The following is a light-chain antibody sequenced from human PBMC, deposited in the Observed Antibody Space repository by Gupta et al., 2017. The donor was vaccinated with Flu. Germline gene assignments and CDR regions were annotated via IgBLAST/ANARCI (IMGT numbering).Light chain of an antibody. CDR1: QSISSY. V-gene: IGKV1-39*01. Sequence: DIQMTQSPSSLSASVGDRVTITCRASQSISSYLNWYQQKPGKAPKLLLYAASSVQSGVPSRFSGSGSGTDFTLTIIRLQPEDFATYYCQQRYSTPYTFGQGTKLEIK. CDR2: AAS. J-gene: IGKJ2*01. CDR3: QQRYSTPYT.